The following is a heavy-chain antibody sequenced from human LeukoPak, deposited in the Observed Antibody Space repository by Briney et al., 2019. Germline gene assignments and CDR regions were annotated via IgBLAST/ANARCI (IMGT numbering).Heavy chain of an antibody. D-gene: IGHD1-26*01. CDR1: GFTFSSYE. J-gene: IGHJ4*02. V-gene: IGHV3-48*01. Sequence: GGSLRLSCAASGFTFSSYEMNWVRQAPGKGLEWVSYISSSSSTIYYADSVKGRFTISRDNAKNSLYLQMNSLRAEDTAVYYCAREIAKVGATPPPFDYWGQGTLVTVSS. CDR3: AREIAKVGATPPPFDY. CDR2: ISSSSSTI.